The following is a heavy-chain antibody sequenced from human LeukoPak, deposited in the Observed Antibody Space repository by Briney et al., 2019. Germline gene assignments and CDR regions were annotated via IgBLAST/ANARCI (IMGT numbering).Heavy chain of an antibody. CDR2: ISGSGDST. D-gene: IGHD6-19*01. CDR3: AKNMYAVTGTIDY. Sequence: GGSLRLSCAASGFTFSSYAMSWVRQAPGKGLEWVSSISGSGDSTYYADSVKGRLTISRDNSKNTLYLQMNSLRAEDTAVYYCAKNMYAVTGTIDYWGQGTLVTVSS. J-gene: IGHJ4*02. CDR1: GFTFSSYA. V-gene: IGHV3-23*01.